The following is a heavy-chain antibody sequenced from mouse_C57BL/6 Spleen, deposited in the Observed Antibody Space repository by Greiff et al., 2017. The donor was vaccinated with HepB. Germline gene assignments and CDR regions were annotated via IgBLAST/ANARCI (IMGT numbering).Heavy chain of an antibody. D-gene: IGHD1-1*01. V-gene: IGHV3-6*01. CDR2: ISYDGSN. CDR3: ARGITTVVQSLFDY. J-gene: IGHJ2*01. CDR1: GYSITSGYY. Sequence: EVKLQESGPGLVKPSQSLSLTCSVTGYSITSGYYWNWIRQFPGNKLEWMGYISYDGSNNYNPSLKNRISITRDTSKNQFFLKLNSVTTEDTATYYCARGITTVVQSLFDYWGQGTTLTVSS.